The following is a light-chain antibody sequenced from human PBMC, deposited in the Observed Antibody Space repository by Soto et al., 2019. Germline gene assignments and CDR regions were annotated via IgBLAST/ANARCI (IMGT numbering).Light chain of an antibody. CDR1: QGVLSSSDNKNY. Sequence: DIVMTQSPDSLAVSLGERATINCTSSQGVLSSSDNKNYFSWYQQKPGQPPKLLIYWASTRESGVPDRFSGSGSGTDFTLTISSLQAEDVAVYYCQQYYTTPHTFGQGTKLDIK. CDR3: QQYYTTPHT. V-gene: IGKV4-1*01. J-gene: IGKJ2*01. CDR2: WAS.